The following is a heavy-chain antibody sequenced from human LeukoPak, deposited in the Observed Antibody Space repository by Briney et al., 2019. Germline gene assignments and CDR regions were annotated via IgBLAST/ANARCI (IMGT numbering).Heavy chain of an antibody. CDR1: GGTFSSYA. Sequence: SVKVSCKASGGTFSSYAISWVRQAPGQGLEWMGGIIPIFGTANYAQKFQGRVTITADESTSTAYMELSSLRSEDTAVYYCARDRALALKGNYYYYYMDVWGKGTTVTVSS. CDR2: IIPIFGTA. J-gene: IGHJ6*03. CDR3: ARDRALALKGNYYYYYMDV. D-gene: IGHD2-15*01. V-gene: IGHV1-69*13.